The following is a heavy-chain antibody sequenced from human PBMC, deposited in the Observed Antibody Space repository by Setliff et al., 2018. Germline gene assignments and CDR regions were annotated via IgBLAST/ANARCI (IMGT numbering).Heavy chain of an antibody. J-gene: IGHJ5*01. CDR3: ARARYCSGGRCYWTWLDS. V-gene: IGHV4-39*01. CDR1: GGSISSSNYY. CDR2: VYYSGST. D-gene: IGHD2-15*01. Sequence: SETLSLTCSVSGGSISSSNYYWGWIRQPPGKGLEWIGSVYYSGSTYYKPSLKSRVTISVDTSKNQFSLNLSSVTAADTAVYYCARARYCSGGRCYWTWLDSWAQGTLVTVSS.